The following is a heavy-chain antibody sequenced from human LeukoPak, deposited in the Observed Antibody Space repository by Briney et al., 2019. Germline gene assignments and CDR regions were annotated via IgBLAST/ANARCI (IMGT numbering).Heavy chain of an antibody. D-gene: IGHD3-9*01. CDR2: IWYDGSNK. Sequence: GRSLRLSCEASGFTFSSYGMHWVRQAPGKGLEWVAIIWYDGSNKYYADSVKGRFTISRDNSKNTMYLQVNSLRAEDTALYYCARGYDILTAYGDWGQGTLVTVSS. CDR3: ARGYDILTAYGD. J-gene: IGHJ4*02. V-gene: IGHV3-33*01. CDR1: GFTFSSYG.